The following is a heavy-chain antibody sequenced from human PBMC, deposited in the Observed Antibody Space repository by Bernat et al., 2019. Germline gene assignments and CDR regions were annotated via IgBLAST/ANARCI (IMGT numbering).Heavy chain of an antibody. D-gene: IGHD5-12*01. J-gene: IGHJ3*02. CDR3: ARDMSGYVEGDAFDI. CDR1: GFTFSSYW. CDR2: IKQDGSEK. V-gene: IGHV3-7*03. Sequence: EVQLVESGGGLVQPGGSLRLSCAASGFTFSSYWMTWVRQAPGKGLEWVANIKQDGSEKYYVDSVKGRFTISRDNAKNSLYLQMNSLRAEDTAVYYCARDMSGYVEGDAFDIWGQGTMVTVSS.